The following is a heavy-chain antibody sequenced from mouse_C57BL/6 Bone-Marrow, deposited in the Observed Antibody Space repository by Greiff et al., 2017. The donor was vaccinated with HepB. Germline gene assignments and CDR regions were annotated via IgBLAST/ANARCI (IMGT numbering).Heavy chain of an antibody. D-gene: IGHD1-1*01. CDR1: GYTFTSYW. CDR2: IYPGNSDT. V-gene: IGHV1-5*01. Sequence: EVQLQESGTVLARPGASVKMSCKTSGYTFTSYWMHWVKQRPGQGLEWIGAIYPGNSDTSYNQKFKGKAKLTAVTSASTAYMELSSLTNEDSAVYYCTIYYYGSSYGYYAMDYWGQGTSVTVSS. CDR3: TIYYYGSSYGYYAMDY. J-gene: IGHJ4*01.